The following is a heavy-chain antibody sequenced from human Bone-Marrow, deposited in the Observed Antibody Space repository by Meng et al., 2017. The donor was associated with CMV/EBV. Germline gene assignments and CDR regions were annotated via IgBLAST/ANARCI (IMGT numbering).Heavy chain of an antibody. J-gene: IGHJ4*02. CDR2: ISTSGKTI. CDR3: ARRYCSSTSCLIDY. D-gene: IGHD2-2*01. V-gene: IGHV3-48*03. CDR1: GFTFNTYE. Sequence: GESLKISCAASGFTFNTYEMNWVRQAPGKGLEWVSHISTSGKTIYYADSVKGRFTISRDNAKNSLYLQLNSLRAEDTAVYYCARRYCSSTSCLIDYWGQGTRVTGSS.